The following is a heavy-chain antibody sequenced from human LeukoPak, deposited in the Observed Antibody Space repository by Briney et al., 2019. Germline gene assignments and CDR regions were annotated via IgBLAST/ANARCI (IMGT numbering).Heavy chain of an antibody. CDR1: GFTFSSYA. J-gene: IGHJ4*02. CDR3: AKSPEIQLWEEIYYFDY. Sequence: HPGGSLRLSCAASGFTFSSYAMSWVRQAPGKGLEWVSAISGSGGSTYYADSVKGRFTISRDNSKNTLYLQMNSLRAEDTAVYYCAKSPEIQLWEEIYYFDYWGQGTLVTVSS. CDR2: ISGSGGST. D-gene: IGHD5-18*01. V-gene: IGHV3-23*01.